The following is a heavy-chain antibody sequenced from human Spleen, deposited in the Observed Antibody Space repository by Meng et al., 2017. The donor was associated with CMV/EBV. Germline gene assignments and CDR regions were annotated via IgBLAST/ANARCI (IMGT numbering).Heavy chain of an antibody. CDR1: GASISNYY. CDR2: IYYSGNT. V-gene: IGHV4-59*01. Sequence: SETLSLTCTVSGASISNYYWTWIRQPPGKGLEWIGYIYYSGNTNYNPSLKSRVTISVDTSNNQFSLRLSSVTAADTAVYYCARVKAYGGFDYWGQGTLVTVSS. D-gene: IGHD3-16*01. CDR3: ARVKAYGGFDY. J-gene: IGHJ4*02.